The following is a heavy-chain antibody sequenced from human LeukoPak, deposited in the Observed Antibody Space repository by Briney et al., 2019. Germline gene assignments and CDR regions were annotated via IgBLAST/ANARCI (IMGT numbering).Heavy chain of an antibody. J-gene: IGHJ4*02. CDR3: ARDATVTTLRPLDY. V-gene: IGHV1-18*01. CDR1: GYTFTSYG. CDR2: ISAYNGNT. Sequence: ASVKVSCKASGYTFTSYGISCVRQAPGQGLEWMGWISAYNGNTNYAQKLQGRVTMTTDTSTSTAYMELRSLRSDDTAVYYCARDATVTTLRPLDYWGQGTLVTVSS. D-gene: IGHD4-11*01.